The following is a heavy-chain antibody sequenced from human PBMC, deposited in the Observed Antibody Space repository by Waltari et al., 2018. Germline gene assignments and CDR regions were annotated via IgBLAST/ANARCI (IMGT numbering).Heavy chain of an antibody. D-gene: IGHD2-15*01. CDR2: VDPEDGET. Sequence: EVQLVQSGAEVKKPGATVKISCKVSGYTFTDYYMHWVQQAPGHGIEWMGLVDPEDGETIYADKFQGRVTITADTSTDTADMELSSLRSEDTAVYYGATGPYCSGGSCKILLWPFDYWGQGPLVTVSS. CDR1: GYTFTDYY. CDR3: ATGPYCSGGSCKILLWPFDY. V-gene: IGHV1-69-2*01. J-gene: IGHJ4*02.